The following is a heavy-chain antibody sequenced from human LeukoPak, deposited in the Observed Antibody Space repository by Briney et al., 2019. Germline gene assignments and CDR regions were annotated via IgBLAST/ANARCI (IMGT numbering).Heavy chain of an antibody. CDR2: IYSGGST. Sequence: GGSLRLSCAASGFTVSSNYMNWVRQAPGKGLEWVSVIYSGGSTYYADSVKGRFTISRDNSKNTLYLQMNSLRAEDTAVYYCARDGIVGATTVAYWGQGTLVTVSS. CDR1: GFTVSSNY. V-gene: IGHV3-53*01. CDR3: ARDGIVGATTVAY. J-gene: IGHJ4*02. D-gene: IGHD1-26*01.